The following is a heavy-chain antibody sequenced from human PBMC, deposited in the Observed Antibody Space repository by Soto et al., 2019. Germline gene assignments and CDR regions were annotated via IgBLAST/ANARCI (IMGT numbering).Heavy chain of an antibody. Sequence: QVQLQESGPGLVKPSETLSLTCTVSGGSISSYYWSWIRQPPGKGLEWIGYIYYSGSTNYNPSLKSRVTISVDTSKNQFSLKLSSVTAADTAVYYCAGSYGDSHFDYWGQGTLVTVSS. CDR1: GGSISSYY. J-gene: IGHJ4*02. CDR3: AGSYGDSHFDY. V-gene: IGHV4-59*08. D-gene: IGHD4-17*01. CDR2: IYYSGST.